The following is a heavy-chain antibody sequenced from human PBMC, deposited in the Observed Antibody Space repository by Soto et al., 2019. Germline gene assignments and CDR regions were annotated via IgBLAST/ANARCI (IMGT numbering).Heavy chain of an antibody. J-gene: IGHJ6*03. CDR2: ISGSGGST. CDR1: GFTFSSYA. D-gene: IGHD3-10*01. Sequence: WGSLRLSCAASGFTFSSYAMSWVRQAPGKGLEWVSAISGSGGSTYYADSVKGRFTISRDNSKNTLYLQMNSLRAEDTAVYYCAKVRKGHYYYMDVWGKGTTVTVSS. V-gene: IGHV3-23*01. CDR3: AKVRKGHYYYMDV.